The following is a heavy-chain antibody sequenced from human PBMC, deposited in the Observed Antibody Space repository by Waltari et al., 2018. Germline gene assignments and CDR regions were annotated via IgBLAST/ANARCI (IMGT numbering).Heavy chain of an antibody. V-gene: IGHV4-39*01. CDR1: GGSISTNYN. Sequence: QLQLQESGPGLVKPSETLSLTCTVSGGSISTNYNWGWIRQPPGKGLEWMGNMQYRGTNFYNPALKRRVTISLDTSKNQFSLRLSSVGAADTAVYFCGRIAFGDDGGYFQHWGQGTLVTVSS. CDR3: GRIAFGDDGGYFQH. D-gene: IGHD4-17*01. CDR2: MQYRGTN. J-gene: IGHJ1*01.